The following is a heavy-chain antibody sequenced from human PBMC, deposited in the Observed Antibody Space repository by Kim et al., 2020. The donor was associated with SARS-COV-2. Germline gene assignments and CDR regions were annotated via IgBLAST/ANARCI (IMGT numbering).Heavy chain of an antibody. CDR3: VKDLRWGSSYFFDS. J-gene: IGHJ4*02. CDR2: ISSTGGGT. CDR1: GFTFSAYT. Sequence: GGSLRLSCSASGFTFSAYTMHWVRQAPGKGLEFVSTISSTGGGTDFADSVKGRFSISRDNSRNTVSLQISSLRPEDTAVYYCVKDLRWGSSYFFDSWGQGTLVTVSS. D-gene: IGHD3-16*01. V-gene: IGHV3-64D*06.